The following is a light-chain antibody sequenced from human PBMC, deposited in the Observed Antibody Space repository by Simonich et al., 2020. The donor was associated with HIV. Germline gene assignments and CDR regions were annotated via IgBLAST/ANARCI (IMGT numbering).Light chain of an antibody. CDR2: WAS. CDR3: QQYYSSPFT. V-gene: IGKV4-1*01. Sequence: DIVMTQSPDSLAVSLGERATINCKSSQSVLYSSNNKNYLAWYQQKPGQPPKLLIYWASPRESGVPDRFSGSASGTDFTLTISSLQAEDVAVYYCQQYYSSPFTFGPGTKVDIK. J-gene: IGKJ3*01. CDR1: QSVLYSSNNKNY.